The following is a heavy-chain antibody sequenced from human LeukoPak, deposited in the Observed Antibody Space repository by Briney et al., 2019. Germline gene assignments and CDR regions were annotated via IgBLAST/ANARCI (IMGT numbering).Heavy chain of an antibody. CDR2: IYYSGST. J-gene: IGHJ6*02. V-gene: IGHV4-59*11. Sequence: PSETLSLTCTVSGDSINSLDLWSWVRQPPGKGLEWIGYIYYSGSTNYNPSLKSRVTISVDTSKNQFSLKLSSVTAADTAVYYCARAGFSSLYYYYGMDVWGQGTTVTVSS. D-gene: IGHD3-3*01. CDR3: ARAGFSSLYYYYGMDV. CDR1: GDSINSLDL.